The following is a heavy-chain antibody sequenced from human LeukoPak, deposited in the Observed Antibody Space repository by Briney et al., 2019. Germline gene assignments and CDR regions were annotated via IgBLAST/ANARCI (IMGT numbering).Heavy chain of an antibody. CDR1: GYTFTVYF. V-gene: IGHV1-2*02. CDR3: ARGPLYIAVAGTGGNWFDP. Sequence: GASVKVSCKASGYTFTVYFIHWVRQAPGQGLEWMGWINPNSGGTNYAQKFQGRVTMTRDTSISAAYMELSRLRSDDTAVYYCARGPLYIAVAGTGGNWFDPWGQGTLVTVSS. D-gene: IGHD6-19*01. CDR2: INPNSGGT. J-gene: IGHJ5*02.